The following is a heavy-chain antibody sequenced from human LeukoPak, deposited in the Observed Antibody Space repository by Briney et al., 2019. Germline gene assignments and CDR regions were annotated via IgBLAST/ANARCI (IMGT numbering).Heavy chain of an antibody. D-gene: IGHD6-13*01. CDR2: IYYNGST. Sequence: SETLSLTCTVSGGSISSSSYYWGWIRQPPGKGLEWIGSIYYNGSTYYNPSLKSRVTISGDTSKNQFSLKLSSVTAADTAVYYCARDQITAAGTPLNYWGQGTLVTVSS. CDR1: GGSISSSSYY. CDR3: ARDQITAAGTPLNY. V-gene: IGHV4-39*07. J-gene: IGHJ4*02.